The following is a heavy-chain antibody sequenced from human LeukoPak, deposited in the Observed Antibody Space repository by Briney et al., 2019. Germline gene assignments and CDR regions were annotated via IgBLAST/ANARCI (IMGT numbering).Heavy chain of an antibody. D-gene: IGHD3-10*01. J-gene: IGHJ6*02. CDR1: GGSISSYY. Sequence: PSETLSLTCTVSGGSISSYYWSWIRQPPGKGLEWIGHIYYSGSTNYNPSLKSRVTISVDTSKNQFSLKLSSVTAADTAVYYCAGEPRPTGSYGSGSYYNAPNYGMDVWGQGTTVTVSS. V-gene: IGHV4-59*01. CDR2: IYYSGST. CDR3: AGEPRPTGSYGSGSYYNAPNYGMDV.